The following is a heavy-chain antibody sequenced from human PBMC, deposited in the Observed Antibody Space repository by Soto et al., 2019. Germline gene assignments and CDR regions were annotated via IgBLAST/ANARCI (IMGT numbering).Heavy chain of an antibody. V-gene: IGHV3-74*01. CDR3: GRGGRIVAAASVD. Sequence: EVQLVESGGRLVQPGGSLRLSCAVSGLTFSNYWMNWVRQAPGKGLVWVSRINSDGSSTDYADSVKGRFTISRDNARNTLYLEMHSLRAEDTALYYCGRGGRIVAAASVDWGQGTLVTVSS. CDR1: GLTFSNYW. D-gene: IGHD6-25*01. CDR2: INSDGSST. J-gene: IGHJ4*02.